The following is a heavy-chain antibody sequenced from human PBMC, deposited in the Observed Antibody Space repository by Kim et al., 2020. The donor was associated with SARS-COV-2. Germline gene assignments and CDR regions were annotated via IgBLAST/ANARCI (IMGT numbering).Heavy chain of an antibody. Sequence: GGSLRLSCAASGFTFSSYGMHWVRQAPGKGLEWVAVIWYDGSNKYYADPVKGRFTISRDNSKKTLYLQMNSLRAEDAAVYYCARESQIAVAGIGLDYWGQGTLVTVSS. D-gene: IGHD6-19*01. V-gene: IGHV3-33*08. CDR3: ARESQIAVAGIGLDY. CDR2: IWYDGSNK. CDR1: GFTFSSYG. J-gene: IGHJ4*02.